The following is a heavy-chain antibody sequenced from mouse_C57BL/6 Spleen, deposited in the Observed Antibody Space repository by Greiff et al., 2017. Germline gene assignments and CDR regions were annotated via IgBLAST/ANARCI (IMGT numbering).Heavy chain of an antibody. V-gene: IGHV1-15*01. J-gene: IGHJ4*01. CDR2: IDPETGGT. CDR1: GYKFTDYE. CDR3: TCYSMDY. Sequence: VQLQESGAELVRPGASVTLSCKASGYKFTDYEMHWVKQTPVHGLEWIGAIDPETGGTAYNQKFKGKAILTADKSSSTAYMELRSLTSEDSAVYYCTCYSMDYWGQGTSVTVSS.